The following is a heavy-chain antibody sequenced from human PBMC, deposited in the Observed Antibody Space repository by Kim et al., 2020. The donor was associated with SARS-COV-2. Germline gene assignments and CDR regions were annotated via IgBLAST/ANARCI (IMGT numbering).Heavy chain of an antibody. CDR3: ARGYVPNPVLRYFDWLSNYYYYGMDV. CDR2: MNPNSGNT. V-gene: IGHV1-8*01. J-gene: IGHJ6*02. CDR1: GYTFTSYD. D-gene: IGHD3-9*01. Sequence: ASVKVSCKASGYTFTSYDINWVRQATGQGLEWMGWMNPNSGNTGYAQKFQGRVTMTRNTSISTAYMELSSLRSEDTAVYYCARGYVPNPVLRYFDWLSNYYYYGMDVWGQGTTVTVSS.